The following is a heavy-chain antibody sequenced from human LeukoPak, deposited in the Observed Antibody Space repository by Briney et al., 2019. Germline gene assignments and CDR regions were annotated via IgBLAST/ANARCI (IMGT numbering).Heavy chain of an antibody. J-gene: IGHJ4*02. D-gene: IGHD3-22*01. CDR1: GGSISSYY. CDR3: ARERLGYYDRSGLDY. V-gene: IGHV4-59*01. Sequence: PSETLSLTCTVSGGSISSYYWNWVRQPPGKGLEWIGYIYYSGSTNYNPSPTSRVTTSVDTSKNQFSLKLSAVTAADTAVYYCARERLGYYDRSGLDYWGQGSLVTVS. CDR2: IYYSGST.